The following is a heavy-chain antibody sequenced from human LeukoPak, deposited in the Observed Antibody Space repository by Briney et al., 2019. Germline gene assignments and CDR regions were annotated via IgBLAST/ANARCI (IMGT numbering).Heavy chain of an antibody. Sequence: SETLSLTCTVSGGSISSYYWSWIRQPPGKGLEWIGYIYYSGSTNYNPSLKSRVTISVDTSKNQFSLKLNSVTAADTAVYYCARDKVVGNPDYWGQGTLVTVSS. J-gene: IGHJ4*02. CDR1: GGSISSYY. CDR3: ARDKVVGNPDY. CDR2: IYYSGST. D-gene: IGHD2-15*01. V-gene: IGHV4-59*01.